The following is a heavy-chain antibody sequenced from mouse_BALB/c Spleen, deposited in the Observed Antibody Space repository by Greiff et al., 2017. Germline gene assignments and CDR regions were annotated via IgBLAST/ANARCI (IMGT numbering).Heavy chain of an antibody. J-gene: IGHJ3*01. V-gene: IGHV1-7*01. Sequence: VQLQQSGAELAKPGASVKMSCKASGYTFTSYWMHWVKQRPGQGLEWIGYINPSTGYTEYNQKFKDKATLTADKSSSTAYMQLSSLTSEDSAVYYCASLYYDAWFAYWGQGTLVTVSA. CDR2: INPSTGYT. CDR1: GYTFTSYW. CDR3: ASLYYDAWFAY. D-gene: IGHD2-4*01.